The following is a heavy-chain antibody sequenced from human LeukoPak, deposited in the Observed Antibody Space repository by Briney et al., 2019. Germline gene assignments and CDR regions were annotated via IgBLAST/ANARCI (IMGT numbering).Heavy chain of an antibody. J-gene: IGHJ4*02. CDR3: AKGPLRGTAAAIDY. D-gene: IGHD2-2*01. CDR1: GFTFNNYG. V-gene: IGHV3-30*18. Sequence: GKSLRLSCAASGFTFNNYGMHWVRQAPGKGLEWVAVISYDGRNIHYPDSVKGRFTISRDISADTLWLQMDSLRTEDTAVYYCAKGPLRGTAAAIDYWGQGTLVTVSS. CDR2: ISYDGRNI.